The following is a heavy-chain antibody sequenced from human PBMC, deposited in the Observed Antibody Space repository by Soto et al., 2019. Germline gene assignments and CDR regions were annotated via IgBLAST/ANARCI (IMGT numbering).Heavy chain of an antibody. J-gene: IGHJ4*02. CDR2: IASVGDT. CDR3: VRRAYCLGGYCYAYHWDH. Sequence: EVQLVESGGGLVQPGGSLRLSCAASGFTFNNYDMHWVRQATGKGLERVSGIASVGDTFYSGSVKGRLTIFRENVKNSLYLQMHSLRAGDTAVYYCVRRAYCLGGYCYAYHWDHWGQGTLVNVSS. V-gene: IGHV3-13*04. D-gene: IGHD2-15*01. CDR1: GFTFNNYD.